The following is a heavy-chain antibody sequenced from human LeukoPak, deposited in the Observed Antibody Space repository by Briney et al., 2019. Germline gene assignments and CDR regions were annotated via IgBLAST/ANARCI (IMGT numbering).Heavy chain of an antibody. CDR1: GFTFSDHP. CDR2: IDGSGTTI. V-gene: IGHV3-48*03. D-gene: IGHD6-13*01. J-gene: IGHJ4*02. CDR3: ARDMTITGADDY. Sequence: GGSLRLSCAASGFTFSDHPMTWVRQAPGKGLQWGSYIDGSGTTIYYAESVKGRFTISRDNAKNSLYLQTNSLRAEDTALYYCARDMTITGADDYWGQGTRVTVSS.